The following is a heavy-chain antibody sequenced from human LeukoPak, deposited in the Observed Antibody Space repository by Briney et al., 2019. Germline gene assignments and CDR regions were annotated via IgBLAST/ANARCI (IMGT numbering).Heavy chain of an antibody. D-gene: IGHD3-22*01. CDR2: INPNSGGT. J-gene: IGHJ4*02. V-gene: IGHV1-2*02. CDR1: GYTFTGYY. Sequence: ASVKVTCKASGYTFTGYYMHWVRQAPGQGLEWMGWINPNSGGTNYAQKFQGRVTMTRDTFISTAYMELSRLRSDDTAVYYCARDWNYYDSSGYYPRYYFDYWGQGTLVTVSS. CDR3: ARDWNYYDSSGYYPRYYFDY.